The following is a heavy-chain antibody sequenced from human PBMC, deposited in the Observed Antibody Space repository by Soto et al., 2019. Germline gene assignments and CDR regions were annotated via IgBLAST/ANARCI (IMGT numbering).Heavy chain of an antibody. Sequence: SVKVSCKASGGAISTIAITWVRRAPGQGLEWMGAFIPSFGTAIYAQKFQGRVTISADESTSSAYMDLSSLRSDDTAVYYCTRAQFRYTGTYVAADWFDPWGQGTLVTVSS. CDR3: TRAQFRYTGTYVAADWFDP. CDR1: GGAISTIA. D-gene: IGHD1-26*01. CDR2: FIPSFGTA. J-gene: IGHJ5*02. V-gene: IGHV1-69*13.